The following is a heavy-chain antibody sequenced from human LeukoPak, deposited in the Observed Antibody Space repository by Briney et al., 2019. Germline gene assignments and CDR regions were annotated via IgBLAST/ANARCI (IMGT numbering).Heavy chain of an antibody. J-gene: IGHJ4*02. Sequence: GGSLRLSCAASGFTFSTYVMTWVRQAPGKGLEWVSTISGSGSSTYYADSMKGRFTISRDNSNNTLYLQMNSLRAEDTAVYYCAKGRYFGEHYFDSWGQGTLVTVSS. CDR2: ISGSGSST. CDR3: AKGRYFGEHYFDS. V-gene: IGHV3-23*01. CDR1: GFTFSTYV. D-gene: IGHD3-10*01.